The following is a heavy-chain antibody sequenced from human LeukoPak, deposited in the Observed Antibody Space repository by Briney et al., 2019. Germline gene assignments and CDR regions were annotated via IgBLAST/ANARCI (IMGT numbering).Heavy chain of an antibody. J-gene: IGHJ4*02. CDR2: ISYDGSNK. D-gene: IGHD4/OR15-4a*01. Sequence: WGSVRLYCAASGFTFSAHSMNWLRQAPGQVREWGAVISYDGSNKFYADSVKGRFTLSRDDSKNTLDLQMNSLRADDTAVYYCARPNGGRLLFDFWGQGTLVTVSS. CDR3: ARPNGGRLLFDF. CDR1: GFTFSAHS. V-gene: IGHV3-30*04.